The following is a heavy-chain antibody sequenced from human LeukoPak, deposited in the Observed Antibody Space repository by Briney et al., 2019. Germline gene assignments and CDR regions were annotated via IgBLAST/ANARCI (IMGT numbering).Heavy chain of an antibody. J-gene: IGHJ4*02. Sequence: GGSLRLSCAASGCPFSSYSMTWVRQAPGKGLEWVANIKPDGTTKFYVDSVKGRFTISRDNALNSLYLQMNSLRAEDTAIYYCARSIPYGTTWYGRSDYWGQGTLVTVSS. CDR1: GCPFSSYS. D-gene: IGHD6-13*01. CDR2: IKPDGTTK. V-gene: IGHV3-7*03. CDR3: ARSIPYGTTWYGRSDY.